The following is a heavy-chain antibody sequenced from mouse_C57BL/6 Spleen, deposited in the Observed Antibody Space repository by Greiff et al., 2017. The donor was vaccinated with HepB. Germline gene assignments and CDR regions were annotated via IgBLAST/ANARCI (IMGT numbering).Heavy chain of an antibody. CDR1: GFTFSDYG. Sequence: EVKLMESGGGLVKPGGSLKLSCAASGFTFSDYGMHWVRQAPEKGLEWVAYISSGSSTIYYADTVKGRFTISRDNAKNTLFLQMTSLRSEDTAMYYCARDFLSWFAYWGQGTLVTVSA. CDR2: ISSGSSTI. J-gene: IGHJ3*01. CDR3: ARDFLSWFAY. V-gene: IGHV5-17*01.